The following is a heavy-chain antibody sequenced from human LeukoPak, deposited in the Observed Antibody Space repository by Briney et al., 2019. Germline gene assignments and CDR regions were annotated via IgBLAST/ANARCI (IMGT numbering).Heavy chain of an antibody. CDR1: GFTFSSYG. D-gene: IGHD3-22*01. V-gene: IGHV3-30*02. Sequence: PGGSLRLSCAASGFTFSSYGMHWVRQAPGKGLEWVAFIRYDGSNKYYADSVKGRFTISRDNSKNTLYLQMNSLRAEDTAVYYCAKSNAYYDSSGYFDYWGQGTLVTVSS. CDR2: IRYDGSNK. J-gene: IGHJ4*02. CDR3: AKSNAYYDSSGYFDY.